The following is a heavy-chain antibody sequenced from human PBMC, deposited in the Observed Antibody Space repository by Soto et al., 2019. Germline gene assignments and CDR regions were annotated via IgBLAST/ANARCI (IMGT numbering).Heavy chain of an antibody. V-gene: IGHV4-4*07. CDR3: ARDQPSGTHTVVVTALKWFDT. J-gene: IGHJ5*02. CDR1: GGSISRYY. D-gene: IGHD2-21*02. Sequence: SDTLSLTCTVSGGSISRYYWSWIRQPAGKGLEWIGRIYTSGSTNYNPSLRSRVTMSVDTSKNQFSLKLSSVTAADTAVYYCARDQPSGTHTVVVTALKWFDTWRQGTLVTVSS. CDR2: IYTSGST.